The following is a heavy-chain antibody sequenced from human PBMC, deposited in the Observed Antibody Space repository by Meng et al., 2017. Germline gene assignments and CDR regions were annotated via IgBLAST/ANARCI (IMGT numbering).Heavy chain of an antibody. V-gene: IGHV3-74*01. CDR1: GFTFSSYW. D-gene: IGHD6-19*01. CDR2: INSDGSST. J-gene: IGHJ5*02. Sequence: GESLKISCAASGFTFSSYWMHWVRQAPGKGLVWVSRINSDGSSTSYADSVKGRFTISRDNAKNTLYLQMNSLRAEDTAVYYCARDIRGIAVAAGQGWFAPCGPGTLVTVSS. CDR3: ARDIRGIAVAAGQGWFAP.